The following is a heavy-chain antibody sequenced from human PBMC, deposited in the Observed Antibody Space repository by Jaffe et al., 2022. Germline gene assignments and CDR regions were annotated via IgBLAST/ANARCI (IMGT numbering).Heavy chain of an antibody. V-gene: IGHV4-39*01. CDR2: IYYSGST. J-gene: IGHJ4*02. Sequence: QLQLQESGPGLVKPSETLSLTCTVSGGSISSSSYYWGWIRQPPGKGLEWIGSIYYSGSTYYNSSLKSRVTISVDTSKNQFSLKLSSVTAADTAVYYCASPHSGYDYGYWGQGTLVTVSS. D-gene: IGHD5-12*01. CDR3: ASPHSGYDYGY. CDR1: GGSISSSSYY.